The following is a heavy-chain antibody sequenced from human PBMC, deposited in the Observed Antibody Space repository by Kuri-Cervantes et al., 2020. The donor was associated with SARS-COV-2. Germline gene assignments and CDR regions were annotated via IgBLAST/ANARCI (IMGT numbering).Heavy chain of an antibody. Sequence: SETLSLTCTVTGDSITSGNYFWNWVRQPAGKGLEWIGRIQTSGNTNYNPSLKSRVTLSIDTSKNQFSLELTSVAAADTALYYCARGHGHAEAFDIWGQGTMVTVSS. CDR1: GDSITSGNYF. CDR3: ARGHGHAEAFDI. V-gene: IGHV4-61*02. J-gene: IGHJ3*02. CDR2: IQTSGNT. D-gene: IGHD1-14*01.